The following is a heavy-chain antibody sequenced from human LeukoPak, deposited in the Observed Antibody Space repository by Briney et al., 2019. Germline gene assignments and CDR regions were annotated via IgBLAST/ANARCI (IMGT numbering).Heavy chain of an antibody. V-gene: IGHV4-59*01. D-gene: IGHD3-10*01. J-gene: IGHJ5*02. CDR3: AKGFSSCCFAP. CDR1: GGSISSYY. Sequence: SETLSLSCTVSGGSISSYYWSWIRQPPGKGLEWIGYIYYSGSTSYNPSLKSRVTISVDTSKNQFSLKLSSVTAADTAVYYCAKGFSSCCFAPWGPGILVTVSS. CDR2: IYYSGST.